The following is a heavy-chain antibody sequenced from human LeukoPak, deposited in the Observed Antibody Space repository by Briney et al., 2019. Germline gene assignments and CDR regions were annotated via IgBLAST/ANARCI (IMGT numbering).Heavy chain of an antibody. Sequence: ASVKVSCKASGYTFSSYGISWVRQAPGQGLEWMGRIIPILGIANYAQKFQGRVTITADKSTSTAYMELSSLRSEDTAVYYCARDLRSKYDYWGQGTLVTVSS. CDR1: GYTFSSYG. D-gene: IGHD1-26*01. CDR3: ARDLRSKYDY. CDR2: IIPILGIA. V-gene: IGHV1-69*04. J-gene: IGHJ4*02.